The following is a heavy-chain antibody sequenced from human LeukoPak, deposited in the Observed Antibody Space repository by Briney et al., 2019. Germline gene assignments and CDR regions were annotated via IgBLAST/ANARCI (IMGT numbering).Heavy chain of an antibody. CDR2: IYDSGST. D-gene: IGHD2-2*01. J-gene: IGHJ6*02. CDR3: ARGYCSSTSCHLLYYYYGMDV. V-gene: IGHV4-39*07. Sequence: SETLSLTCTVSGGSIRSSYYYWGWIRQPPGKGLEWIGSIYDSGSTYYNPSLKSRVTISVDTSKNQFSLKLSSVTAADTAVYYCARGYCSSTSCHLLYYYYGMDVWGQGTTVTVSS. CDR1: GGSIRSSYYY.